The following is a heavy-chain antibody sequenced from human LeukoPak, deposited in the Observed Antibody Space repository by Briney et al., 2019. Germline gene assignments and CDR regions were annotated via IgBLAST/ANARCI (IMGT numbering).Heavy chain of an antibody. D-gene: IGHD6-6*01. J-gene: IGHJ4*02. V-gene: IGHV3-11*01. CDR1: GFTFRDYY. CDR3: ARSDAWLAARRGLDY. Sequence: GGSLRLSCAASGFTFRDYYMSWIRQTPGKGLEWVSYISNSGSIIHYADSVKGRFTISRDNAKNSLNLQMNSLRAEDTAVYYCARSDAWLAARRGLDYWGQGTLVTVSS. CDR2: ISNSGSII.